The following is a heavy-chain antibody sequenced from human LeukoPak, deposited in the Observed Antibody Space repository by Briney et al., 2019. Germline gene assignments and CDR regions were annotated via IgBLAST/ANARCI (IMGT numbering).Heavy chain of an antibody. Sequence: AGSLRLSCAASGFTFSSYSMNWVRQAPGKGLEWVSSISSSSSYIYYADSVKGRFTISRDNAKNSLYLQMNSLRAEDTAVYYCTREIIADSGSYYDDYWGQGTLVTVSS. CDR2: ISSSSSYI. CDR3: TREIIADSGSYYDDY. CDR1: GFTFSSYS. D-gene: IGHD1-26*01. J-gene: IGHJ4*02. V-gene: IGHV3-21*01.